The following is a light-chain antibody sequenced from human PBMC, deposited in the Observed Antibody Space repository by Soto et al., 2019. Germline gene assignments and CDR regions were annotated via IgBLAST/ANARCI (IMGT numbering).Light chain of an antibody. V-gene: IGKV4-1*01. CDR2: WAS. J-gene: IGKJ4*01. CDR1: QSVLYSSNNKNC. Sequence: DIVMTQSPDSLAVSLGERATINCKSSQSVLYSSNNKNCLAWYQQKPGQPPKLLIYWASTRESGVPDRFSGSGSGTDFTLTISSLQVEDVAVYYCQQYCSIPLTFGGGTKVEIK. CDR3: QQYCSIPLT.